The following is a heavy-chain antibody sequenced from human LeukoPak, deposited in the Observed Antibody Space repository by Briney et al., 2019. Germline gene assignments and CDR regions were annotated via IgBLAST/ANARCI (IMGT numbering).Heavy chain of an antibody. J-gene: IGHJ4*02. CDR3: AKTHDRGWLYLDY. V-gene: IGHV3-33*06. CDR2: IWYDGANK. Sequence: GRSLRLSCAASGFTFSNYGMHWVRQAPGKGLEWVAVIWYDGANKYYADSVKGRFTISRDISKNTLYLQMDSLRAEDTAMYYCAKTHDRGWLYLDYWGQGTLVTVSP. CDR1: GFTFSNYG. D-gene: IGHD6-19*01.